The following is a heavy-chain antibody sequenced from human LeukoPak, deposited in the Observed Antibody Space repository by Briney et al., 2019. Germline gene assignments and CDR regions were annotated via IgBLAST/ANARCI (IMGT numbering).Heavy chain of an antibody. CDR3: ARANIVVVVDKPYYFDY. J-gene: IGHJ4*02. CDR1: GFTFSSYW. V-gene: IGHV3-7*01. CDR2: IKQDGSEK. Sequence: PGGSLRLSCAASGFTFSSYWMSWVRQAPGKGLEWVANIKQDGSEKYYVDSVKGRFTISRDNAKNSLYLQMNSLRAEDTAVYYCARANIVVVVDKPYYFDYWGQGTLVTVSS. D-gene: IGHD2-15*01.